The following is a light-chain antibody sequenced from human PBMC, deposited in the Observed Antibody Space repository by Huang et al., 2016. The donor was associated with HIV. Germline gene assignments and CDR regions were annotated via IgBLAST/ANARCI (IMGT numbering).Light chain of an antibody. J-gene: IGKJ1*01. CDR1: QSVSSY. CDR3: QQSYSTPPWT. Sequence: DIQMTQSPSSLSASVGDRVTITCRASQSVSSYLNWYQQKPGKAPKRLIYAASSLQSGVPERVSGSESGTDFTLTISSLQPEDFATYYCQQSYSTPPWTFGQGTKVEIK. V-gene: IGKV1-39*01. CDR2: AAS.